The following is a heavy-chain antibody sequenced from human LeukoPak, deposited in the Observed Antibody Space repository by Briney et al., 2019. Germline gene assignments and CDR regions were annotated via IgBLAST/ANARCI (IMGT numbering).Heavy chain of an antibody. CDR1: GDSVSSNSAA. CDR2: TYYRSKWYN. Sequence: SQTLSLTCAVSGDSVSSNSAAWHWVRQSPSRGLEWLGRTYYRSKWYNDYAVSVKSRITINPDTSKNQFSLQLNSVTPEDTAVYYCARDWNDVNDAFDIWGQGTMVTVSS. V-gene: IGHV6-1*01. CDR3: ARDWNDVNDAFDI. D-gene: IGHD1-1*01. J-gene: IGHJ3*02.